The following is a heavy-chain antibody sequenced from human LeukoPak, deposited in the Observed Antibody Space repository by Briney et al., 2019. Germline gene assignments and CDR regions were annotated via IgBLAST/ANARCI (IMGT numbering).Heavy chain of an antibody. CDR2: IWYDGSNK. J-gene: IGHJ4*02. CDR1: GFTFSSYG. D-gene: IGHD6-6*01. Sequence: GRSLRLSCAASGFTFSSYGMHWVRQAPGKGLEWVAVIWYDGSNKYYADSVKGRFTISRDNSKNTLYLQMNSLRAEDTAVYYCARAVAARSFPTYFDYWGQGTLVTVSS. CDR3: ARAVAARSFPTYFDY. V-gene: IGHV3-33*01.